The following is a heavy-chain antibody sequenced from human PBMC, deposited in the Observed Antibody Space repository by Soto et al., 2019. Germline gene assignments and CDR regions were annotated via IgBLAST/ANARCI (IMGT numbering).Heavy chain of an antibody. CDR1: GGSISSSSYY. CDR3: ARTHYDILTGYYLHHFDY. CDR2: IYYSGST. V-gene: IGHV4-39*07. D-gene: IGHD3-9*01. Sequence: SETLSLTCTVSGGSISSSSYYWGWIRQPPGKGLEWIGRIYYSGSTNYNPSLKSRVTISVDTSKNQFSLKLSSVTAADTAVYYCARTHYDILTGYYLHHFDYWGQGTLVTVSX. J-gene: IGHJ4*02.